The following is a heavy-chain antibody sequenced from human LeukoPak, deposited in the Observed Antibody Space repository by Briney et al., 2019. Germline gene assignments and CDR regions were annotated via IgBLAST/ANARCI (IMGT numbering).Heavy chain of an antibody. Sequence: SVKVSCKASGGTFSSSAISWVRQAPGQGLEWMGGIIPMFDTTNYAQKFQGRVTITRNTSISTAYMELSSLRSEDTAVYYCARAQYSSSWAFSAGYYYYYMDVWGKGTTVTVSS. V-gene: IGHV1-69*05. CDR2: IIPMFDTT. CDR3: ARAQYSSSWAFSAGYYYYYMDV. J-gene: IGHJ6*03. D-gene: IGHD6-13*01. CDR1: GGTFSSSA.